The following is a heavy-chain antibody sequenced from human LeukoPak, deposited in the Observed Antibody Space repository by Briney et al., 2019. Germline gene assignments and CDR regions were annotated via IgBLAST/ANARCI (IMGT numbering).Heavy chain of an antibody. CDR3: ARDLRGYSGGVDY. CDR2: MNRNSGNK. V-gene: IGHV1-8*01. J-gene: IGHJ4*02. CDR1: GYTFTSYD. D-gene: IGHD5-12*01. Sequence: ASVKVSCKASGYTFTSYDINRLRQAPAQRLEWMGWMNRNSGNKGYAQKLQGRVTMTRNTYTSTAYMELSSLRSEDTAVYYCARDLRGYSGGVDYWGQGTLVTVSS.